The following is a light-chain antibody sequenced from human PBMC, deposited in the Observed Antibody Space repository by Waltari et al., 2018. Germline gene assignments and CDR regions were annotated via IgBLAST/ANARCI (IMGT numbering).Light chain of an antibody. CDR1: SSDVGTYKF. CDR3: SSSSTTSVVV. Sequence: QSALTQPASVSGSPGQAITVSCTGRSSDVGTYKFVSWYQQHPGKAPKLIIYDVTKRPSGVSDRFSGSKSGNTASLTISGLRTEDAAHYYCSSSSTTSVVVFGGGTKLTVL. J-gene: IGLJ2*01. V-gene: IGLV2-14*01. CDR2: DVT.